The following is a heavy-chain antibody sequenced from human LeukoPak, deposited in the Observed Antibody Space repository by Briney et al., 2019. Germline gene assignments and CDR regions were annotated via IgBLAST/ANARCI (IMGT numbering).Heavy chain of an antibody. Sequence: SETLSLTCTVSGGSISSYYWSWIRQPPGKGLECIGFIYSNGSTHYNPSLKSRVTMSVDRPQKQVSLRLSSVTAADTAVYYCARVLRFLEWSPPMDVWGKGTTVTVPS. D-gene: IGHD3-3*01. CDR2: IYSNGST. J-gene: IGHJ6*03. V-gene: IGHV4-59*01. CDR1: GGSISSYY. CDR3: ARVLRFLEWSPPMDV.